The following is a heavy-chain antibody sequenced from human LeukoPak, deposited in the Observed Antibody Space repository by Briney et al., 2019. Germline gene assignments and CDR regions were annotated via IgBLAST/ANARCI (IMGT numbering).Heavy chain of an antibody. J-gene: IGHJ4*02. D-gene: IGHD3-16*02. CDR3: ARIPLPGILPSYHDY. V-gene: IGHV1-2*06. Sequence: GASVTVSCKASGSTFTGYYMHWVRQAPGQGLEWMGRINPNSGGTNSAQKCQGRFTMTRDTSISTAYMELSRLRSDDTAVYYCARIPLPGILPSYHDYWGQGTLVTVSS. CDR2: INPNSGGT. CDR1: GSTFTGYY.